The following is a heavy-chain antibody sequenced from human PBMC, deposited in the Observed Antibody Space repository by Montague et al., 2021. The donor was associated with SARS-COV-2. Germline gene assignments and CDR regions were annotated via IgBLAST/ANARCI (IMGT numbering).Heavy chain of an antibody. D-gene: IGHD5-24*01. V-gene: IGHV4-59*12. CDR2: IYYSGST. CDR1: CGSISTYY. J-gene: IGHJ2*01. Sequence: SETLSLTCTVSCGSISTYYWSWIRQPPGKGLEWIGYIYYSGSTNXSPSLKSRVTISVDTSKNQFSLKLSSVTAADTAVYYCARDGYNAHQNYWYFDLWGRGTLVTVSS. CDR3: ARDGYNAHQNYWYFDL.